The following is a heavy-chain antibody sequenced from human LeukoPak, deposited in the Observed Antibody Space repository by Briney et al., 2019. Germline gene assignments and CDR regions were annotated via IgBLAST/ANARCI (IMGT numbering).Heavy chain of an antibody. Sequence: KTGGSLRLSCAASGFTFSSYEMIWVRQAPGKGLEWVSCISSSSSYIYYADSVKGRFTISRDNSKNTLYLQMNSLRVEDTAVYYCARGKLGSFDIWGQGTLVTVSS. J-gene: IGHJ3*02. CDR1: GFTFSSYE. CDR3: ARGKLGSFDI. V-gene: IGHV3-21*01. CDR2: ISSSSSYI. D-gene: IGHD3-10*01.